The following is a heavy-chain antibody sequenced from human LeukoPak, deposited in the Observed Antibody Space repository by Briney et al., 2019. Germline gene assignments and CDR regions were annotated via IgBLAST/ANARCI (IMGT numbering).Heavy chain of an antibody. D-gene: IGHD5-18*01. CDR1: GGSFSGYY. J-gene: IGHJ4*02. CDR2: INHSGST. V-gene: IGHV4-34*01. CDR3: ARGRGVGDTGMGSAFDY. Sequence: SETLSLTCAVYGGSFSGYYWSWIRQPPGKGLEWIGEINHSGSTNYNPSLKSRVTISVDTSKNQFSLKLSSVTAADTAVYYCARGRGVGDTGMGSAFDYWGQGTLVTVSS.